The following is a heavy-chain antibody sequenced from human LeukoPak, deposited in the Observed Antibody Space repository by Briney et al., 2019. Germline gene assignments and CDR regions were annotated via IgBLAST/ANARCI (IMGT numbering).Heavy chain of an antibody. V-gene: IGHV1-58*01. J-gene: IGHJ3*01. CDR3: AAELYGVYTDCCTFHL. D-gene: IGHD4-17*01. CDR2: IIVGSGAT. CDR1: GFTFSTSA. Sequence: ASVKVSCKTSGFTFSTSAVQWVRQARGQRLEWIGWIIVGSGATNYAQSLQGRFTITRDMSTNTAYMELSSLGSEDSAVYYCAAELYGVYTDCCTFHLWGQGTLVTVSS.